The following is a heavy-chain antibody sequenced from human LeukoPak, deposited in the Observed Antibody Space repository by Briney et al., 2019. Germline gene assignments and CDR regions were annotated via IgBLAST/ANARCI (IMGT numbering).Heavy chain of an antibody. J-gene: IGHJ4*02. V-gene: IGHV3-30*18. Sequence: GRSLRLSCAASGFTFSSYGMHWVRQAPGKGLEWVAVISYDGSNKYYADSVKGRFTISRDNSKNTLYLQMNSLRAEDTAVYYCAKGSNYMDYWGQGTLVTVSS. CDR2: ISYDGSNK. CDR1: GFTFSSYG. CDR3: AKGSNYMDY.